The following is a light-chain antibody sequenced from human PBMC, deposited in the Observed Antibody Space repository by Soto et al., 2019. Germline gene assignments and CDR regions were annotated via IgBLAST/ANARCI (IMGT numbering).Light chain of an antibody. CDR2: VVN. CDR1: SRDVGAYIY. V-gene: IGLV2-14*03. J-gene: IGLJ1*01. CDR3: SSYSDSDTKI. Sequence: QSALTQPASVSGSPGQSITISCGGTSRDVGAYIYVSWYQQYPGKAPKLIIYVVNNRPSGVSGRFSGSKSDTTAYLTISGLQAEDEADYYCSSYSDSDTKIFGTGTKLTVL.